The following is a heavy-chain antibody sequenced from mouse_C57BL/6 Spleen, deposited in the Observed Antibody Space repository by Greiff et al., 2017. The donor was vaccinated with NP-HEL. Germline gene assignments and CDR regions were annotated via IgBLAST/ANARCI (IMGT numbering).Heavy chain of an antibody. CDR2: ISSGSSTI. CDR3: AALYYYGSSYRYFDV. D-gene: IGHD1-1*01. Sequence: EVHLVESGGGLVKPGGSLKLSCAASGFTFSDYGMHWVRQAPEKGLEWVAYISSGSSTIYYADTVKGRFTISRDNAKNTLFLQMTSLRSEDTAMYYCAALYYYGSSYRYFDVWGTGTTVTVSS. V-gene: IGHV5-17*01. CDR1: GFTFSDYG. J-gene: IGHJ1*03.